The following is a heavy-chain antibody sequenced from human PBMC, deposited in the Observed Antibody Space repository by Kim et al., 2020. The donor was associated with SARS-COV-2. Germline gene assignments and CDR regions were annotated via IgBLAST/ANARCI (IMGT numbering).Heavy chain of an antibody. Sequence: GGSLRLSWAASGFTFSSYAMSWVRQAPGKGLEWVSSITDSGGSTSYAASVKGRFTISRDNSKNTLYLQMNSLRAEDTALYYCAKSGQLDNWGQGTLVTVFS. J-gene: IGHJ4*02. CDR2: ITDSGGST. CDR1: GFTFSSYA. V-gene: IGHV3-23*01. CDR3: AKSGQLDN. D-gene: IGHD5-12*01.